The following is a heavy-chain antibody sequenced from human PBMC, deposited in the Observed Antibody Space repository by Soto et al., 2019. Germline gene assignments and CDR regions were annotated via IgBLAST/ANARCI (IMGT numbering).Heavy chain of an antibody. CDR3: ATDTYKGWFDP. D-gene: IGHD1-1*01. V-gene: IGHV3-21*01. Sequence: GGSLRLSCAASGFTFSSYSMNWVRQAPGKGLEWVSSISSSSSYIYYADSVKGRFTISRDNAKNSLYLQMNGLRAEDTAVYYCATDTYKGWFDPWGQGTLVTVSS. CDR2: ISSSSSYI. J-gene: IGHJ5*02. CDR1: GFTFSSYS.